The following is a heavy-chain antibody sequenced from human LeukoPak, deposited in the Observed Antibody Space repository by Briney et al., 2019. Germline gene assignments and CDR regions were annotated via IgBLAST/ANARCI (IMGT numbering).Heavy chain of an antibody. D-gene: IGHD5-24*01. CDR3: GRDSVEMGTIHSDY. CDR2: IYYSGST. Sequence: PSETLSLTCTVSGGSISSSNYFWGWIRQAPGKGLEWIGSIYYSGSTYYNPSLKSRVTISADMSKNQFSLRLSSVTAADTAVYYCGRDSVEMGTIHSDYWGQGTLVTVSS. V-gene: IGHV4-39*07. CDR1: GGSISSSNYF. J-gene: IGHJ4*02.